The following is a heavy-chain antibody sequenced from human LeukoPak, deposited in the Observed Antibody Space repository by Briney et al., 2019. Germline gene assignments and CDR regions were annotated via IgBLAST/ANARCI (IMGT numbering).Heavy chain of an antibody. V-gene: IGHV1-69*05. CDR2: IIPIFGTA. Sequence: SVKVSCKASGGTFSSYAISWVRQAPGQGLEWMGGIIPIFGTANYAQKFQGRVTITTDESTSTAYMELSSLRSEDTAVYYCARVITIFGVVPPNYYSYYMDVWGKGTTVTVSS. J-gene: IGHJ6*03. CDR3: ARVITIFGVVPPNYYSYYMDV. CDR1: GGTFSSYA. D-gene: IGHD3-3*01.